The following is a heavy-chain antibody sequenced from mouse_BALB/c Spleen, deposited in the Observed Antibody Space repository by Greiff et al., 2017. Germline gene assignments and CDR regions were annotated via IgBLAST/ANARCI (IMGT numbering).Heavy chain of an antibody. J-gene: IGHJ4*01. CDR1: GFAFSSYD. Sequence: LVESGGGLVKPGGSLKLSCAASGFAFSSYDMSWVRQTPEKRLEWVAYISSGGGSTYYPDTVKGRFTISRDNAKNTLYLQMSSLKSEDTAMYYCARGSSYAMDYWGQGTSVTVSS. CDR3: ARGSSYAMDY. V-gene: IGHV5-12-1*01. D-gene: IGHD1-1*01. CDR2: ISSGGGST.